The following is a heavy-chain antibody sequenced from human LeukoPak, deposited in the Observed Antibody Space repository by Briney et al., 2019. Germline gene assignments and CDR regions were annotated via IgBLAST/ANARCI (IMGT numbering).Heavy chain of an antibody. J-gene: IGHJ4*02. CDR1: GFTFSNAW. Sequence: GGSLRLSCAASGFTFSNAWMSWVRQAPGKGLEWVGRVRSKTNGGTTDYAAPVKGRFTLSRDDSKNTLYLQLNSLKTEDTAVYYCVTDRRHDFSSGYSELDYWGQGALVTVSS. CDR2: VRSKTNGGTT. V-gene: IGHV3-15*01. D-gene: IGHD3-3*01. CDR3: VTDRRHDFSSGYSELDY.